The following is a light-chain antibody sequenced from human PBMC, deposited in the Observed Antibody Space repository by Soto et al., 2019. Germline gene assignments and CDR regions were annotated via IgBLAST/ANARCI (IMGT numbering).Light chain of an antibody. Sequence: RGAITLRACQTISTLTAGDQQKPGKAPKLLVYDASTLQSGVASRFSGRRSGTEFTLIISGLPPDESATYYCRQYTSSKHPWMFGQGTKVDIK. CDR3: RQYTSSKHPWM. J-gene: IGKJ1*01. V-gene: IGKV1-5*01. CDR2: DAS. CDR1: QTISTL.